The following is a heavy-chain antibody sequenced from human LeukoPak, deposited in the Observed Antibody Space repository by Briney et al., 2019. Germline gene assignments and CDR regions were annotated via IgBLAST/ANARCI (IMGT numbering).Heavy chain of an antibody. CDR2: IYTSGST. Sequence: SETLSLTCTVAGGSISNYYWSWIRQPPGKGLEWIGYIYTSGSTNYNPSLKSRVTISVDTSKNQFSLKLSSVTAADTAVYYCARLTGPFDPWGQGTLVTVSS. V-gene: IGHV4-4*09. J-gene: IGHJ5*02. CDR3: ARLTGPFDP. CDR1: GGSISNYY. D-gene: IGHD7-27*01.